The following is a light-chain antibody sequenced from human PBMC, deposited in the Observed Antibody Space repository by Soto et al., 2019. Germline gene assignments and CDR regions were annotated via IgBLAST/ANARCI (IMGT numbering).Light chain of an antibody. V-gene: IGKV1-12*01. CDR2: AAS. Sequence: DIQMTQSPSSVSASVGDRVTITCRASQGITSWLAWYQQKPGKAPKLLIYAASTLQIGVPSRFSGSGSGTDFTLTISCLQSEDFATYYCQQYYSYRTFGQGTKVEIK. J-gene: IGKJ1*01. CDR1: QGITSW. CDR3: QQYYSYRT.